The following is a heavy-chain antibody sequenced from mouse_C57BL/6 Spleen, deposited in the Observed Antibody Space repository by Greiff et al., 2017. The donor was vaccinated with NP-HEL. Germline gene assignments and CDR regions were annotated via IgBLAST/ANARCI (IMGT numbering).Heavy chain of an antibody. CDR3: ARGRDYGGGYYYAMDY. D-gene: IGHD1-1*01. CDR2: IDPSDSET. V-gene: IGHV1-52*01. J-gene: IGHJ4*01. CDR1: GYTFTSYW. Sequence: QVQLQQPGAELVRPGSSVKLSCKASGYTFTSYWMHWVKQRPIQGLEWIGNIDPSDSETHYNQKFKDKATLTVDKSSSTAYMQLSSLTSEDSAVYYCARGRDYGGGYYYAMDYWGQGTSVTVSS.